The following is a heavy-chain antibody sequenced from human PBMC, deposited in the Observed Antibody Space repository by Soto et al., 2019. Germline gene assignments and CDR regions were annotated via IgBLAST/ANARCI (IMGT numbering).Heavy chain of an antibody. J-gene: IGHJ4*02. CDR3: ATTPLYCGGDCYFFDY. V-gene: IGHV1-69*02. CDR1: GGTFSSYT. CDR2: IIPILGIA. D-gene: IGHD2-21*02. Sequence: SVKVSCKASGGTFSSYTISWVRQAPGQGLEWMGRIIPILGIANYAQKFQGRVTITADKSTSTAYMELSSLRSEDTAVYYCATTPLYCGGDCYFFDYWGQGTLVTVS.